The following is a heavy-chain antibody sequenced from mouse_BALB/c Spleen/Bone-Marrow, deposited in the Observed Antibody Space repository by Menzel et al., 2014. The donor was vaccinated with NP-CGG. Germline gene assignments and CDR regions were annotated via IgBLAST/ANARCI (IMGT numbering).Heavy chain of an antibody. D-gene: IGHD2-2*01. Sequence: QVQLQQPGPELVRPGVSVKISCKGSGYTFTDYAMHWVKQSRAKSLEWIGVTSTYSGNTNYNQKFKGKATMTVDKSSSTAYMELARLTSEDSAIYYCARSGYGYDWFAYWGQGTLVTVSA. CDR3: ARSGYGYDWFAY. CDR2: TSTYSGNT. J-gene: IGHJ3*01. V-gene: IGHV1-67*01. CDR1: GYTFTDYA.